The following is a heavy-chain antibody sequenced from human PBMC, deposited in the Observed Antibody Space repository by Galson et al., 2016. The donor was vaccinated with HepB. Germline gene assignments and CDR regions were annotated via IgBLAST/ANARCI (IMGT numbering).Heavy chain of an antibody. CDR2: IYHSGST. J-gene: IGHJ4*02. CDR3: TRNGFYCLDY. D-gene: IGHD3-22*01. Sequence: SETLSLTCAVSGDSISSHDWWSWVRQPPGKGLEWIGEIYHSGSTNYNPSLKSRVTISVDKSKNQFSLRLSSVTAADTAVYYCTRNGFYCLDYWGQGTRVTLSS. V-gene: IGHV4-4*02. CDR1: GDSISSHDW.